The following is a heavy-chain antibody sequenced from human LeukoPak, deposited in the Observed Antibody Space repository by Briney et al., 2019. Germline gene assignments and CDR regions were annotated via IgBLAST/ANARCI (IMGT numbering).Heavy chain of an antibody. CDR2: INHSGST. Sequence: RASETLSLTCAVSGGSISSGGYYWSWIRQPPGKGLEWIGEINHSGSTNYNPSLKSRVTISVDTSKNQFSLKLSSVTAADTAVYYCARGMYYYDSSGYFAYWGQGTLVTVSS. CDR1: GGSISSGGYY. D-gene: IGHD3-22*01. V-gene: IGHV4-34*01. J-gene: IGHJ4*02. CDR3: ARGMYYYDSSGYFAY.